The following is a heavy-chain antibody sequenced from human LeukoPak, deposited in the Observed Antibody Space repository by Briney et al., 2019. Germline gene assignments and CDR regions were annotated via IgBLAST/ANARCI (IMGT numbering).Heavy chain of an antibody. CDR1: GYTFTSYG. J-gene: IGHJ6*02. V-gene: IGHV1-18*01. Sequence: ASVKVSCKASGYTFTSYGISWVRQAPEQGHEWMGWISAYNGNTNYAQKLQGRVTMTTDTSTSTAYMELRSLRSDDTAVFYCARDHGSSYYYYGMDVWGQGTTVTVSS. CDR3: ARDHGSSYYYYGMDV. D-gene: IGHD6-13*01. CDR2: ISAYNGNT.